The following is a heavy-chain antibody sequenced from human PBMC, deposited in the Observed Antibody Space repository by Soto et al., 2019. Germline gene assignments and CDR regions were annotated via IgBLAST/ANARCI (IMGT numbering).Heavy chain of an antibody. Sequence: QSGGSLRLSCAASGFTFSSYGMHWVRQAPGKGLEWVAVIWYDGSNKYYADSVKGRFTISRDNSKNTLYLQMNSLRAEDTAVYYCARQVAATTLLVPDFQHWGQGTLVTVSS. D-gene: IGHD2-15*01. CDR3: ARQVAATTLLVPDFQH. CDR1: GFTFSSYG. V-gene: IGHV3-33*01. J-gene: IGHJ1*01. CDR2: IWYDGSNK.